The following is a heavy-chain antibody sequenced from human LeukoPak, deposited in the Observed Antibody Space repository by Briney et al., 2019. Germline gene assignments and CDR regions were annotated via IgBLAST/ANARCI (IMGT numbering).Heavy chain of an antibody. D-gene: IGHD1-26*01. J-gene: IGHJ4*02. CDR3: ARQTRSGSLTFDY. CDR2: IYYSGST. V-gene: IGHV4-59*08. Sequence: PSETLSLTCTVSGGSISSYYWSWIRQPPGKGLEWIGYIYYSGSTNYNPSLKSRVTISVDTSKNQFSLKLSSVTAADTAVYYCARQTRSGSLTFDYWGQGTLVTVSS. CDR1: GGSISSYY.